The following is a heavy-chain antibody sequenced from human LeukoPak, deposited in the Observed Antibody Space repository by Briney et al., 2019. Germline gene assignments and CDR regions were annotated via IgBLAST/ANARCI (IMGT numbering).Heavy chain of an antibody. CDR1: GGSISSSSYY. CDR2: IYYSGNT. V-gene: IGHV4-39*07. D-gene: IGHD6-19*01. Sequence: SETLSLTCTVSGGSISSSSYYWGWIRQPPGKGLEWIGSIYYSGNTNYNPSLKSRVTISVDTSKNQFSLKLSSVTAADTAVYYCARYEAVAGVFDYWGQGTLVTVSS. CDR3: ARYEAVAGVFDY. J-gene: IGHJ4*02.